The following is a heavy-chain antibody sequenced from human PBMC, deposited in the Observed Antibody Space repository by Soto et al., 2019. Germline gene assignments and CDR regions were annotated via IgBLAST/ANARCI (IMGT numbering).Heavy chain of an antibody. Sequence: SETLSLTCTVSGGSISSYYWSWIRQPPGKGLEWIGYIYYSGSTNYNPSLKSRVTISVDTSKNQFSLKLSSVTAADTAVYYCAREGNWPRKPYYGPHVWDQGTITTVS. CDR3: AREGNWPRKPYYGPHV. CDR1: GGSISSYY. D-gene: IGHD1-1*01. V-gene: IGHV4-59*01. CDR2: IYYSGST. J-gene: IGHJ6*02.